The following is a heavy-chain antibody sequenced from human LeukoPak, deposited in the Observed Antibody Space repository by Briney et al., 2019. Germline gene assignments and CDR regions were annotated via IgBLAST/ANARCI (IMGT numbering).Heavy chain of an antibody. D-gene: IGHD6-19*01. CDR3: TADTPSSSAQAFDY. CDR2: IKRKSDGETT. J-gene: IGHJ4*02. V-gene: IGHV3-15*07. Sequence: GGSLRLSCAASGFTFSDVWMNWVRQAPGMGLEWVGRIKRKSDGETTDYAAPVKGRFTISRDDSKNTLFLQMNNLKTEDTAMYYCTADTPSSSAQAFDYWGQGTLVTVST. CDR1: GFTFSDVW.